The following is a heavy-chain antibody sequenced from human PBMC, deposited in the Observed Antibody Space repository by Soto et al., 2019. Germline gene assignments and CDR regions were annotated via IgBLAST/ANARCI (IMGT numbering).Heavy chain of an antibody. D-gene: IGHD6-19*01. CDR3: AKDVGSSGWYDGFDS. CDR2: ISWNGESI. V-gene: IGHV3-9*01. CDR1: GFSFGDYA. Sequence: EVQLVESGGGLVQPGRSLRLSCAASGFSFGDYAMQWVRQVPGKGLEWVSSISWNGESIGYADSVKGRFTISRDNGKKSVYVQMISLRGEDTALYYCAKDVGSSGWYDGFDSWGQGTLVTVS. J-gene: IGHJ4*02.